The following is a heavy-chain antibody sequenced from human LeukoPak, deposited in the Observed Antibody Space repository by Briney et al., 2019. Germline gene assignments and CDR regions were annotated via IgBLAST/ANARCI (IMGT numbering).Heavy chain of an antibody. V-gene: IGHV3-53*01. D-gene: IGHD2-15*01. CDR1: GFTVSSNY. Sequence: GGSLRLSCAASGFTVSSNYMSWVRQAPGEGLEWVSVIYSGGSTYYADSVKGRFTISRDNYKNTLYLQMNSLRAEDTAVYYCAREDSPGVFDYWGQGTLVTVSS. CDR3: AREDSPGVFDY. J-gene: IGHJ4*02. CDR2: IYSGGST.